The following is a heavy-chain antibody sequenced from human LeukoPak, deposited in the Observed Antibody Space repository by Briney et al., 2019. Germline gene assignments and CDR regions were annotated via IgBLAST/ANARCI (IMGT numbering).Heavy chain of an antibody. CDR2: IDWDDDK. V-gene: IGHV2-70*04. J-gene: IGHJ4*02. CDR1: GFSLTTGGMR. CDR3: ARTERGRDGYTPFDY. Sequence: SGPALVQPTQTLTLTCTFSGFSLTTGGMRVSWIRQPPGKALEWLARIDWDDDKFYSTSLKTRPTISKDTSKNQVILTMTNMDPVDTGTYYCARTERGRDGYTPFDYWGQGMLVAVSS. D-gene: IGHD5-24*01.